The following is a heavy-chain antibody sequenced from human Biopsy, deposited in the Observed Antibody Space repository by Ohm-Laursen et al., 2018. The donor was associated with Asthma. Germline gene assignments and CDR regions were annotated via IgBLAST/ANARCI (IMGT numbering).Heavy chain of an antibody. J-gene: IGHJ6*02. D-gene: IGHD6-19*01. Sequence: SVKVSCKAPGGPFSNFAISWVRQAPGQGLEWLGGIMTVFGTTTYAQKFQGRVTITADESTSTAYMEVTSLRSEDTAIYYCARCQVGYSSGWSLLLKKIYYSGMDVWGQGTAVTVSS. CDR2: IMTVFGTT. V-gene: IGHV1-69*13. CDR3: ARCQVGYSSGWSLLLKKIYYSGMDV. CDR1: GGPFSNFA.